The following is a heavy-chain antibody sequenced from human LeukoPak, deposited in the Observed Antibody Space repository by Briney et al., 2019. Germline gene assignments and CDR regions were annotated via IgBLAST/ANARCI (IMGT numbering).Heavy chain of an antibody. CDR3: ASVVTNIHFAFDI. CDR2: IYHSGST. D-gene: IGHD3-3*02. J-gene: IGHJ3*02. CDR1: GGSISSGGYY. V-gene: IGHV4-30-2*01. Sequence: PSQTLSLTCTVSGGSISSGGYYWSWIRQPPGKGLEWIGYIYHSGSTYYNPSLKSRVTISVDRSKNQFSLKLSSVTAADTAVYYCASVVTNIHFAFDIWGQGTMVTVSS.